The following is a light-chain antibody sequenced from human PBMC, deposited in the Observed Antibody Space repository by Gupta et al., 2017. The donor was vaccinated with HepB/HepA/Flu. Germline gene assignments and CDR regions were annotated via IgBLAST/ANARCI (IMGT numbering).Light chain of an antibody. CDR3: QQRSNWPCS. Sequence: EIVFTHSPATLSLSPGERATLSCRASQSVSSYLAWYQQKPGQAPRLLIYDASNRATGIPARFSGSGSGTEFTLTISSLEPEDFAVYYCQQRSNWPCSFGQGTKLEIK. J-gene: IGKJ2*04. CDR2: DAS. V-gene: IGKV3-11*01. CDR1: QSVSSY.